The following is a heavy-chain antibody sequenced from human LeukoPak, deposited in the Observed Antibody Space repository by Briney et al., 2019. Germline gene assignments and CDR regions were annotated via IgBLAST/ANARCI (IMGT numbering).Heavy chain of an antibody. D-gene: IGHD6-13*01. CDR3: AKDYGYSSSWYDY. V-gene: IGHV3-9*01. Sequence: PGRSLRLSCEASGFTFDDYGMHWVRQAPGKGLEWVSSISWNGASVGYVDSAKGRFTISRVNAKKTLYLQMNSLTAEDTALYYCAKDYGYSSSWYDYWGQGTLVTVSS. J-gene: IGHJ4*02. CDR1: GFTFDDYG. CDR2: ISWNGASV.